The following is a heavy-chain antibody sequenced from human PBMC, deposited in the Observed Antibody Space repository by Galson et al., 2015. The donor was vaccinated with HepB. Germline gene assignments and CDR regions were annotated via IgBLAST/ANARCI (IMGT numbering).Heavy chain of an antibody. V-gene: IGHV1-18*04. CDR3: ARDVPAALVVPGSPLYYGVLDI. D-gene: IGHD6-19*01. CDR2: ISVYSDNT. CDR1: GHTFTKYD. J-gene: IGHJ6*02. Sequence: SVKVSCKVSGHTFTKYDIVWVRQAPGQGLEWMGWISVYSDNTKYAQNFQGRVTMTIDTSTSTAYMELRSLRSDDTAIYYCARDVPAALVVPGSPLYYGVLDIWGQGTTVTVSS.